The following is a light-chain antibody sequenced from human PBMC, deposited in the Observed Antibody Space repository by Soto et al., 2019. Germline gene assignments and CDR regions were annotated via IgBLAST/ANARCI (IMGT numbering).Light chain of an antibody. CDR3: QYYDSYSWT. Sequence: DIQMTQSPSTLSASVGDRVTITCRASQSISYWLAWYQQKQGKAPKFLSYKASNLESGVPSWFSGSGSGTEFPLTISILQTDDFVTYYCQYYDSYSWTFGQGTKVEIK. CDR1: QSISYW. V-gene: IGKV1-5*03. J-gene: IGKJ1*01. CDR2: KAS.